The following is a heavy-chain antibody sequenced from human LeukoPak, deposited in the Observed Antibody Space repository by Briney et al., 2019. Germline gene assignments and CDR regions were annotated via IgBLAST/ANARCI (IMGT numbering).Heavy chain of an antibody. D-gene: IGHD6-19*01. V-gene: IGHV4-34*01. CDR3: ARAQTYSSGWNYYYYYYMDV. CDR2: INHSGST. Sequence: PSETLSLTCAVYGGSFSGYYWSWIRQPPGKGLEWIGEINHSGSTNYNPSLKSRVTISVDTSKNQFSLKLSSVTAADTAVYYCARAQTYSSGWNYYYYYYMDVWGKGTTVTISS. J-gene: IGHJ6*03. CDR1: GGSFSGYY.